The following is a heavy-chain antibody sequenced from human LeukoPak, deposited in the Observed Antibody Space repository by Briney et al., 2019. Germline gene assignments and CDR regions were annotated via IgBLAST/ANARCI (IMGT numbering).Heavy chain of an antibody. Sequence: ASVKVSCYASGYTFTDNYIHWVRQAPGQGLEWMGWINVNSGGTNYAQKFYARVTMTRDTSISTAYMELSRLRSDDTAVFYCARSPHILTGENFDFWGQGTLVTVSS. D-gene: IGHD3-9*01. V-gene: IGHV1-2*02. CDR1: GYTFTDNY. CDR3: ARSPHILTGENFDF. J-gene: IGHJ4*02. CDR2: INVNSGGT.